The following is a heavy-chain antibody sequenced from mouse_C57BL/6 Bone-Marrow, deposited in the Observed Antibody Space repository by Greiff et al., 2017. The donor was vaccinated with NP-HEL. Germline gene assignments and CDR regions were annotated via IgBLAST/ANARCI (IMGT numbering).Heavy chain of an antibody. D-gene: IGHD4-1*02. V-gene: IGHV2-6*01. CDR1: GFSLTSYG. CDR3: ASGRNLGWFAY. J-gene: IGHJ3*01. Sequence: VQLVESGPGLVAPSQSLSITCTVSGFSLTSYGVAWVRQSPGKGLEWLGVIWGVGSTHYNSALKSRLRIRKDNSKSKVFLKMNSLQTDDAAMYYCASGRNLGWFAYWGQGTLVTVSA. CDR2: IWGVGST.